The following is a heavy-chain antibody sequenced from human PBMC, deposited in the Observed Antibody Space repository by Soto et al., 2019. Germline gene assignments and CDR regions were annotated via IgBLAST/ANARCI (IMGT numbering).Heavy chain of an antibody. V-gene: IGHV4-31*03. Sequence: QVQLQESGPGLVKPSQTLSLTCTVSGGSISSGGYYWSWIRQHPGKGLEWIGYIYYSGSTYYNPSLTSRVTISVDTSKNQFSLKLSSVTAADTAVYYCARAWVPRGRWLVAATAYYMDVWGKGTTVTVSS. D-gene: IGHD2-15*01. CDR3: ARAWVPRGRWLVAATAYYMDV. CDR2: IYYSGST. CDR1: GGSISSGGYY. J-gene: IGHJ6*03.